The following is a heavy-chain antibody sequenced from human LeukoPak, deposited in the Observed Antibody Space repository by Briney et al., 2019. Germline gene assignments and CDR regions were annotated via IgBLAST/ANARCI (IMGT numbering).Heavy chain of an antibody. CDR3: ARDRGNYYDSSGYESLSDY. V-gene: IGHV3-21*01. D-gene: IGHD3-22*01. Sequence: GGSLRLSCAASGFTFSSYSMNWVRQAPGKGLEWVSSISSSSSYIYYADSVKGRFTISRDNAKNSLYLQMNSLRAEDTAVYYCARDRGNYYDSSGYESLSDYWGQGTLVTVSS. J-gene: IGHJ4*02. CDR2: ISSSSSYI. CDR1: GFTFSSYS.